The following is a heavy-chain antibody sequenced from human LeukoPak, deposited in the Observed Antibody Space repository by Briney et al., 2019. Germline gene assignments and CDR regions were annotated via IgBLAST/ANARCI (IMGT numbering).Heavy chain of an antibody. J-gene: IGHJ4*02. D-gene: IGHD2-15*01. CDR1: GFTFTSYA. Sequence: GGSLRLSCGASGFTFTSYAMTWVRRAPGRGLDWVSLISVSGGSTFYADSVKGRFTISRDNSQNTLYLQMNSLRAEDTAVYYCAKVGGNGGSYNYFDDWGQGTLVTVSS. CDR3: AKVGGNGGSYNYFDD. CDR2: ISVSGGST. V-gene: IGHV3-23*01.